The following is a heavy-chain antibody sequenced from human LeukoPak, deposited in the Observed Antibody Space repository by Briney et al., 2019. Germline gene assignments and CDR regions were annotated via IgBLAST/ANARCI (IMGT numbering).Heavy chain of an antibody. D-gene: IGHD3-22*01. V-gene: IGHV3-21*01. J-gene: IGHJ4*02. CDR1: GFTFSSYS. CDR3: ARAIYDYYDSSGSGSRLFDY. CDR2: ISSSSSYI. Sequence: PGGSLRLSCAASGFTFSSYSMNWVRQAPGKGLKWVSSISSSSSYIYYADSVKGRFTISRDNAKNSLYLQMNSLRAEDTAVYYCARAIYDYYDSSGSGSRLFDYWGQGTLVTVSS.